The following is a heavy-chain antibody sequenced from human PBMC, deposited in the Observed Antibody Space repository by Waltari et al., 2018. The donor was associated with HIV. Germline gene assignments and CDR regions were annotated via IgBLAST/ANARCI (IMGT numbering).Heavy chain of an antibody. CDR1: GFTFSNYW. Sequence: EVQLVESGGGLVQPGGSLRLYCAASGFTFSNYWMSWVRQAPGKGLEWVANIKQDGSEKYYVDSVKGRFTISRDNDKNSVDLQMNSLRAEDTAVYYCARDGGRRGPFGYWGQGTLVTVSS. V-gene: IGHV3-7*01. CDR3: ARDGGRRGPFGY. CDR2: IKQDGSEK. J-gene: IGHJ4*02. D-gene: IGHD3-3*01.